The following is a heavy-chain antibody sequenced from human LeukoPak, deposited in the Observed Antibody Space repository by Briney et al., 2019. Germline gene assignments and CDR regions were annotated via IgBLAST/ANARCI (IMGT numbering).Heavy chain of an antibody. Sequence: GGSLRLSCAASGSTFSSYEMNWVRQAPGKGLEWVSYISSSGSTIYYADSVKGRFTISRDNAKNSLYLQMNSLRAEDTAVYYCARDAPYYYDSSGYSDYWGQGILVTVSS. D-gene: IGHD3-22*01. CDR2: ISSSGSTI. V-gene: IGHV3-48*03. CDR1: GSTFSSYE. J-gene: IGHJ4*02. CDR3: ARDAPYYYDSSGYSDY.